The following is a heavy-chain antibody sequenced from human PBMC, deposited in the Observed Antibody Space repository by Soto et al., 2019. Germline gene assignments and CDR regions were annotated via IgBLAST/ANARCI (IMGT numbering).Heavy chain of an antibody. CDR2: ISFDGKNR. CDR1: GFIFSNYG. Sequence: QVQLVESGGGVVQPGKSLRVSCAASGFIFSNYGMHWVRQAPGKGLEWVALISFDGKNRNYADSVKGRFTIYRDNPKNTLYLEMNSLRPEDTAFYYCAKRGGVVGGSEHPFFEYWGQGTLVTVSS. CDR3: AKRGGVVGGSEHPFFEY. D-gene: IGHD2-15*01. J-gene: IGHJ4*02. V-gene: IGHV3-30*18.